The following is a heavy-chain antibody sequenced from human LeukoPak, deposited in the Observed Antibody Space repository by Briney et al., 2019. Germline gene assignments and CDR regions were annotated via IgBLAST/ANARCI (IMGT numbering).Heavy chain of an antibody. D-gene: IGHD6-13*01. CDR3: ASPTYSSSFYYYYGMDV. CDR2: ISYDGSNK. Sequence: PGASRRLSCAASGFTFSSYAMHWVRQAPGKGLEWVAVISYDGSNKYYADSVKGRFTISRDNSKNTLYLQMNSLRAEDTAVYYCASPTYSSSFYYYYGMDVWGQGTTVTASS. J-gene: IGHJ6*02. V-gene: IGHV3-30-3*01. CDR1: GFTFSSYA.